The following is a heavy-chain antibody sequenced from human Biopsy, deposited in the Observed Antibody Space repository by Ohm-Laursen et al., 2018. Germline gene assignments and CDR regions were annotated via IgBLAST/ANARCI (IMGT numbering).Heavy chain of an antibody. CDR1: GGSIGSFF. D-gene: IGHD1-26*01. CDR2: IYYSGST. J-gene: IGHJ4*02. V-gene: IGHV4-59*01. CDR3: ARVGAGAPSIDYFDY. Sequence: SETLSLTCTVSGGSIGSFFWSWIRQPPGKGLEWVGYIYYSGSTNYNPSLRSRVTISVDRSKNQFSLELSSVNAADTAVYYFARVGAGAPSIDYFDYWGQGALVTVSS.